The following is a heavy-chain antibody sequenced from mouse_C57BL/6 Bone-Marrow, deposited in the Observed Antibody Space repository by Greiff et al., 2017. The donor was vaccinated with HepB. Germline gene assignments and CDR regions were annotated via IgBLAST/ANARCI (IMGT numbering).Heavy chain of an antibody. Sequence: VQLQQPGAELVRPGSSVKLSCKASGYTFTSYWMDWVKQRPGQGLEWIGNIYPSDSETHYNQKFKDKATLTVDKSSSTAYMQLSSLTSEDSAVYYCARSIYYGSSLPYAMDYWGQGTSVTVSS. CDR1: GYTFTSYW. D-gene: IGHD1-1*01. J-gene: IGHJ4*01. CDR3: ARSIYYGSSLPYAMDY. V-gene: IGHV1-61*01. CDR2: IYPSDSET.